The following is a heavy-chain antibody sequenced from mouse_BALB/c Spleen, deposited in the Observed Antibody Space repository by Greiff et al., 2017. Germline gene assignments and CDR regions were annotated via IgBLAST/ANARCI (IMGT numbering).Heavy chain of an antibody. CDR3: ARDGTFAMDY. Sequence: EVQGVESGPGLVKPSQSLSLTCTVTGYSITSDYAWNWIRQLPGNKLEWMGYISYSGSTSYNPSLKSRISITRDTSKNQFFLQLNSVTTEDTATYYCARDGTFAMDYWGQGTSVTVSS. J-gene: IGHJ4*01. D-gene: IGHD4-1*01. V-gene: IGHV3-2*02. CDR1: GYSITSDYA. CDR2: ISYSGST.